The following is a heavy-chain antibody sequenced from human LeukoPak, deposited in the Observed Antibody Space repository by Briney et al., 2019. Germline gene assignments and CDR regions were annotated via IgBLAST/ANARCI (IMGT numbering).Heavy chain of an antibody. Sequence: SETLSLTCAVYGGSFSGYYWSWVRQPPGKGLEWIGEINHSGSTNYNPSLKSRVTISVDTSKNQFSLKLSSVTAADTAVYYCASLRERSYYARGFDYWGQGTLVTVSS. V-gene: IGHV4-34*01. CDR3: ASLRERSYYARGFDY. CDR2: INHSGST. J-gene: IGHJ4*02. CDR1: GGSFSGYY. D-gene: IGHD1-26*01.